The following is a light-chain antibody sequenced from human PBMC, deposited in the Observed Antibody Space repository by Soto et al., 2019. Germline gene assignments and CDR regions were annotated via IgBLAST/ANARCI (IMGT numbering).Light chain of an antibody. V-gene: IGKV1-5*01. J-gene: IGKJ5*01. CDR1: QTIRSL. CDR2: DAS. Sequence: DLQMTESPSTVSASVGHRVTITCRASQTIRSLLAWYQQKPGKAPKALIYDASRLGSGVPSRFSGSGSGTEFTLTISSLQPDDFATYYCQQYQTYATFGQGTRLEIK. CDR3: QQYQTYAT.